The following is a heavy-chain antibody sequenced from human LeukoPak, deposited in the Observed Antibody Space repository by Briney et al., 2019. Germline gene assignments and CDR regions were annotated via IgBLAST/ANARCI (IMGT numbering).Heavy chain of an antibody. V-gene: IGHV1-69*04. CDR1: GGTFSSYA. Sequence: ASVKVSCKASGGTFSSYAISWVRQAPGQGLEWMGRIIPILGIANYAQKFQGRVTITADKSTSTAYMELSSLRSEDTAVYYCALQITMIAPFDYWGQGTLVTASS. D-gene: IGHD3-22*01. J-gene: IGHJ4*02. CDR3: ALQITMIAPFDY. CDR2: IIPILGIA.